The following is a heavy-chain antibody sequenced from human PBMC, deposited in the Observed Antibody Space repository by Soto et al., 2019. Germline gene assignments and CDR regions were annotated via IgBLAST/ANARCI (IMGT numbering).Heavy chain of an antibody. J-gene: IGHJ5*02. Sequence: QVQLVESGGGVVQPGRSLRLSCAASGFTFSSYAMHWVRQAPGKGLEWVAVISYDGSNKYYADSVKGRFTISRDNSKNTLYLQMNSLRAEDTAVYYCPRSRRSDKWFGKAPEWFDPWGQGTLVTVSS. CDR2: ISYDGSNK. V-gene: IGHV3-30-3*01. CDR1: GFTFSSYA. CDR3: PRSRRSDKWFGKAPEWFDP. D-gene: IGHD3-10*01.